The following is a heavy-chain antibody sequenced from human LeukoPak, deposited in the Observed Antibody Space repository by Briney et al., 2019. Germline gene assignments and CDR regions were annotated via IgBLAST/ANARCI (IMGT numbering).Heavy chain of an antibody. CDR3: ARATGYDATFDY. CDR1: GFTFSSYG. CDR2: ISYDGSNK. Sequence: PGRSLRLSCAASGFTFSSYGMHWVRQAPGKRLEWVAVISYDGSNKYYADSVKGRFTISRDNAKNSLYLQMNSLRAEDTAVYFCARATGYDATFDYWGQGTLVTVSS. D-gene: IGHD6-13*01. J-gene: IGHJ4*02. V-gene: IGHV3-30*03.